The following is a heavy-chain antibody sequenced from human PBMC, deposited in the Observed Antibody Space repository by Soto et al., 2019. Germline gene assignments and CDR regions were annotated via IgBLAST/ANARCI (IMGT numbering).Heavy chain of an antibody. CDR3: ARVLYYHDSSGSYQGPPAFDI. CDR2: ISLDSDGT. D-gene: IGHD3-22*01. V-gene: IGHV1-18*01. J-gene: IGHJ3*02. Sequence: ASVKVSCKPSGYTFSNYGITWVRQAPGQPLEWLGWISLDSDGTNYAQKFQGRVTITTDTSTTTAYMELRSLRSEDTAVYYCARVLYYHDSSGSYQGPPAFDIWGQGPMVTVSS. CDR1: GYTFSNYG.